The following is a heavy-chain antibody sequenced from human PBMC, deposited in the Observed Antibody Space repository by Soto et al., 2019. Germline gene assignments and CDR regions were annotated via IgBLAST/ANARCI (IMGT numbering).Heavy chain of an antibody. CDR1: GGTFSRYG. J-gene: IGHJ6*02. Sequence: SVKGSCQASGGTFSRYGISRVRQAPGQGLEWMGGIIPIFGTANYAQKFQGRVTITADESTSTAYMELSSLRSEDTAVYYCARDNRVEMATITVYYGMDVWGQGTTVTVSS. V-gene: IGHV1-69*13. CDR2: IIPIFGTA. CDR3: ARDNRVEMATITVYYGMDV. D-gene: IGHD5-12*01.